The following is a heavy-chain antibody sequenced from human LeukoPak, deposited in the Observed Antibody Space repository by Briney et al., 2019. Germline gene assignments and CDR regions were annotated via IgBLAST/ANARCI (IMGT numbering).Heavy chain of an antibody. CDR2: IHPGRGDT. Sequence: ASVPVSCQALGYTFTDHYFHWLRQAPGQGIEWMGWIHPGRGDTNIAQKFQGRVSLTRDMSISTAYMELSRLTSDDTAVYYCARDHNWGPDYWGQGTLVSVS. D-gene: IGHD7-27*01. CDR1: GYTFTDHY. V-gene: IGHV1-2*02. CDR3: ARDHNWGPDY. J-gene: IGHJ4*02.